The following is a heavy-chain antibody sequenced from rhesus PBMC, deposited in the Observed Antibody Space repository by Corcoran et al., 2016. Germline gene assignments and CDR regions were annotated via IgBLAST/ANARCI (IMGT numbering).Heavy chain of an antibody. CDR1: GYSISSGYY. V-gene: IGHV4-99*01. J-gene: IGHJ4*01. CDR2: TSDSGVAT. D-gene: IGHD5-24*01. CDR3: ASLGTGWPGAF. Sequence: QVQLQESGPGLVKPSETLSLTCAVSGYSISSGYYWGWIRQPPGKGREQIGDTSDSGVATGNHPSPKNRVTISKVPPKHQFSLKRTSGPAADPAVYYGASLGTGWPGAFWGQGVLVPVSS.